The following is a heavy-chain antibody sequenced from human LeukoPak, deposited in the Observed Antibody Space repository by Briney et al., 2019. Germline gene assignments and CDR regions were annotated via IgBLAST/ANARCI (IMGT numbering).Heavy chain of an antibody. CDR3: ARSGRLESTSSDY. CDR2: ISTSSNTI. V-gene: IGHV3-48*01. Sequence: GGSLRLSCAASGFTFSSSSMTWVRQAPGKGLEWVSYISTSSNTIYYADSVKGRFIISRDNAKNSLYLEVNSLRAEDTAVYYCARSGRLESTSSDYWGQGTLVTVSS. D-gene: IGHD2-2*01. CDR1: GFTFSSSS. J-gene: IGHJ4*02.